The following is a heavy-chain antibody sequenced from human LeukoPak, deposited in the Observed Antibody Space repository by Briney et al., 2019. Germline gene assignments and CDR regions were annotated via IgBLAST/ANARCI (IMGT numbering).Heavy chain of an antibody. D-gene: IGHD5-24*01. Sequence: GGSLRLSCAASGFTFSSYWMSWVRQAPGKGLEWVSAISGSGGSTYYADSVKGRFTISRDNSKNTLYLQMNSLRAEDTAVYYCAITGRDGYNWEYWGQGTLVTVSS. CDR3: AITGRDGYNWEY. J-gene: IGHJ4*02. CDR2: ISGSGGST. V-gene: IGHV3-23*01. CDR1: GFTFSSYW.